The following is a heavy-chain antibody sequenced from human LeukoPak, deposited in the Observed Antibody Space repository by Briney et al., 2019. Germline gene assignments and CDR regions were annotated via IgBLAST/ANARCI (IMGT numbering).Heavy chain of an antibody. Sequence: GGSLRLSCAASGFTFSSYGMHWVRQAPGKGLEWVAVISYDGSNKYYADSVKGRFTISRDNSKNTLYLQMNSLRAEDTAVYYCAKGEVRAVAGNWYFDLWGRGTLVTVSS. V-gene: IGHV3-30*18. D-gene: IGHD6-19*01. CDR3: AKGEVRAVAGNWYFDL. CDR2: ISYDGSNK. CDR1: GFTFSSYG. J-gene: IGHJ2*01.